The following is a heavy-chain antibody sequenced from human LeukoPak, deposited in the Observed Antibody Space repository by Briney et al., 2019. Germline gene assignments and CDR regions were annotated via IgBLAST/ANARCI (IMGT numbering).Heavy chain of an antibody. V-gene: IGHV4-39*01. D-gene: IGHD6-25*01. CDR1: GGSISIISSSTYY. CDR3: ARQLPTAAADTRGYFDY. Sequence: KPSETLSLTCTVSGGSISIISSSTYYWGWIRQAPGKGLEWIGSNYYGENNHYNPSLKSRATLSVDTSNNQFSLKLTSVTAADAAVYFCARQLPTAAADTRGYFDYWGQGTVVTVSS. CDR2: NYYGENN. J-gene: IGHJ4*02.